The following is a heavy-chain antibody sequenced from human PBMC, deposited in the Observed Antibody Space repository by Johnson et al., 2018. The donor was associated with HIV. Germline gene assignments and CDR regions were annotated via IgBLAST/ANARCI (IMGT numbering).Heavy chain of an antibody. V-gene: IGHV3-NL1*01. D-gene: IGHD1-26*01. CDR3: ARAAYSGSHHDAFDI. CDR2: IYSDGST. Sequence: QVQLVESGGGLVRPGGSLRLSCAASGFTFSSYGMHWVRQAPGQGLEWVSVIYSDGSTYYADSVKGRFTISRDNSKNTLYLQMNSLRAEDTAVYYCARAAYSGSHHDAFDIWGQGTMVTGSS. CDR1: GFTFSSYG. J-gene: IGHJ3*02.